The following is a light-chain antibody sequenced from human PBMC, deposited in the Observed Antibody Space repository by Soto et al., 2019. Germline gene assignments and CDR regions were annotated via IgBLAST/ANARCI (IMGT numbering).Light chain of an antibody. J-gene: IGKJ1*01. Sequence: EIVLTQSPGTLSLSPGERATLSCRASQSVSSIYLAWYQQKPVQAPRLLIYGASSRATGIPDRFSGSGSGTDFTLTIRRLEPEDFAVYYCQQYGSSPGTFGQGTKVDIK. CDR2: GAS. V-gene: IGKV3-20*01. CDR1: QSVSSIY. CDR3: QQYGSSPGT.